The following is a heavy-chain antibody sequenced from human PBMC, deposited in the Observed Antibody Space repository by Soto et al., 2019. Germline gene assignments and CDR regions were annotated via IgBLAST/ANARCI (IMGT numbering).Heavy chain of an antibody. CDR2: MHRNGGST. Sequence: GGSLRLSCAASGFTFSTYWMHWVRQAPGKGLVWVSGMHRNGGSTGYADSVKGRFTMSRDDAKNSLYLQMNSLRAEDTAFYYCARDHRWGYEYGDYGDSWGHGTLVTVSS. D-gene: IGHD4-17*01. CDR3: ARDHRWGYEYGDYGDS. V-gene: IGHV3-20*04. J-gene: IGHJ5*01. CDR1: GFTFSTYW.